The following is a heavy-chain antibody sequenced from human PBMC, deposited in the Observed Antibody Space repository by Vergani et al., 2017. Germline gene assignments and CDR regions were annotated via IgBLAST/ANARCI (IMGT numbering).Heavy chain of an antibody. CDR2: IYYRGST. CDR1: GGSISSSSYY. Sequence: QLQLQESGPGLVKPSETLSLICTVSGGSISSSSYYWGWIRQPPGKGLEWIGSIYYRGSTYYNPSLKSRVTISVDTSKNQCPLKLSSVTAADTAVYYCARGGFTVTPCYIDYWGQGTLVTVSS. V-gene: IGHV4-39*07. CDR3: ARGGFTVTPCYIDY. J-gene: IGHJ4*02. D-gene: IGHD4-17*01.